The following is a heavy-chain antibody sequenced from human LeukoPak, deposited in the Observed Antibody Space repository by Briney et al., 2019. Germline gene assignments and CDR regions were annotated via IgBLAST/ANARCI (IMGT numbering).Heavy chain of an antibody. CDR1: GFTFSSYA. CDR3: AKHRTVVTTLIDY. J-gene: IGHJ4*02. Sequence: GGSLRLSCAASGFTFSSYAMSWVRQAPGKGLEWVSAISGSGGSTYYADSVKGRFTISRDNSKNTLYLQMNSLRAEDTAAYYCAKHRTVVTTLIDYWGQGTLVTVSS. CDR2: ISGSGGST. D-gene: IGHD4-23*01. V-gene: IGHV3-23*01.